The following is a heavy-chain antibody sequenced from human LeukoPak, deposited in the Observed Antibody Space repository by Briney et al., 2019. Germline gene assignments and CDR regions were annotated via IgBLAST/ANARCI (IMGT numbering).Heavy chain of an antibody. CDR1: GFTFSSYW. CDR3: ARGAPSGSYYY. D-gene: IGHD1-26*01. V-gene: IGHV3-74*01. J-gene: IGHJ4*02. CDR2: INSDGSSA. Sequence: GGSLRLSCAASGFTFSSYWMHWVRQAPGKGLVWVSRINSDGSSATYADSGKGRFTISRDNVKNTLYLQMNSLRAEDTAVYYCARGAPSGSYYYWGQGTLVTVSS.